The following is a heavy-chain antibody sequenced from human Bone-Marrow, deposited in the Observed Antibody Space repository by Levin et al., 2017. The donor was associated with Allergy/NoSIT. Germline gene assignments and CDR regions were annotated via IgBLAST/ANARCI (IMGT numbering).Heavy chain of an antibody. CDR1: GFTFVKFW. Sequence: GESLKISCVASGFTFVKFWMIWVRQAPGEGPECVAGISPDGGSQFYVDSVKGRFTISRDNTKESLFLQLSSLRAEDSSVYSCATSQGAYWGQGTPVTVSS. CDR3: ATSQGAY. V-gene: IGHV3-7*01. J-gene: IGHJ4*02. D-gene: IGHD3-16*01. CDR2: ISPDGGSQ.